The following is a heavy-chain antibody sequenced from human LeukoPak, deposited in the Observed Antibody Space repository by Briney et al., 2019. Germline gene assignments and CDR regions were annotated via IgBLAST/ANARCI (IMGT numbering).Heavy chain of an antibody. CDR1: GFTFSGSA. J-gene: IGHJ4*02. V-gene: IGHV3-48*04. CDR2: ISSSSRTR. CDR3: VRESIGFDY. Sequence: GGSLRLSCAASGFTFSGSAMHWVRQASGKGLDWVSYISSSSRTRYYADSVKGRFTISRDNAKDSLYLQMNSLRAEDTAVYYCVRESIGFDYWGQGTLVTVSS. D-gene: IGHD2-15*01.